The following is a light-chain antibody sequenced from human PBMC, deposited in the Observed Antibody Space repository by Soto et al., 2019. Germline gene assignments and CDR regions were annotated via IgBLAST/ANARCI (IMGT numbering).Light chain of an antibody. V-gene: IGKV3-15*01. CDR3: QQYNNWPPVT. Sequence: EIVLTQSPGTLSLSPGERATLSCRASQSVSSNLAWYQQKPGQAPRLLIYDASTRATGIPARFSGSGSGTEFTLTISSLQSEDFAVYYCQQYNNWPPVTFGQGTKVDIK. CDR2: DAS. J-gene: IGKJ1*01. CDR1: QSVSSN.